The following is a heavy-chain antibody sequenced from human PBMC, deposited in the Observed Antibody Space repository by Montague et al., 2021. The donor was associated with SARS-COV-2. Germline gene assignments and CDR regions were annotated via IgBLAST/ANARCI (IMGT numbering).Heavy chain of an antibody. J-gene: IGHJ6*02. Sequence: YRRLSCAASGFPFSNSAMNWVRQAPGKGLEWVSGSSGSDGGTHYADSVKGRFTISRDNSKNVLYLQVNSLRAEDTALYYCAKDSYYYGLGYGMDVWGQGTTVTVSS. CDR1: GFPFSNSA. V-gene: IGHV3-23*01. CDR2: SSGSDGGT. CDR3: AKDSYYYGLGYGMDV. D-gene: IGHD3-10*01.